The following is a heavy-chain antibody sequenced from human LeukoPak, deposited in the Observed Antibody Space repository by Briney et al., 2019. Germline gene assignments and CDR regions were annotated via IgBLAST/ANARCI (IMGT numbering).Heavy chain of an antibody. Sequence: GESLKISCKGSGYTLTSKWIAWVRQMPGKGLEWMGIIYPSDSDTRYSPSFQGQVTISADKSITTAYLQWSSLKASDTAMYYCARHGGYSTGWYFNPVDYWGQGTLVTVSS. CDR2: IYPSDSDT. V-gene: IGHV5-51*01. CDR1: GYTLTSKW. J-gene: IGHJ4*02. CDR3: ARHGGYSTGWYFNPVDY. D-gene: IGHD6-19*01.